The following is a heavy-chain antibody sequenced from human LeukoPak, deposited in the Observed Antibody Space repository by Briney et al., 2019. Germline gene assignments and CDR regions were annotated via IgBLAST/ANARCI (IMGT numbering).Heavy chain of an antibody. J-gene: IGHJ3*02. D-gene: IGHD6-13*01. Sequence: PGGSLRLSCAASGFTLSNAWMSWVRQAPGKGLEWVGRIKSKTDGGTTDYAAPVKGRFTISRDDSKNTLYLQMNSLKTEDTAVYYCTSPRSWHDAFDIWGQGTMVTVSS. V-gene: IGHV3-15*01. CDR2: IKSKTDGGTT. CDR1: GFTLSNAW. CDR3: TSPRSWHDAFDI.